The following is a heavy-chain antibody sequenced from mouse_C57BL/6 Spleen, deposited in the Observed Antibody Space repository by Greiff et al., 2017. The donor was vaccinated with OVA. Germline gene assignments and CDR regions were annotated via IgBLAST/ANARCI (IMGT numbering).Heavy chain of an antibody. CDR2: ISSGSSTI. V-gene: IGHV5-17*01. J-gene: IGHJ2*01. CDR3: ARSITTVYYFDY. D-gene: IGHD1-1*01. Sequence: EVQLVESGGGLVKPGGSLKLSCAASGFTFSDYGMHWVRQAPEKGLEWVAYISSGSSTIYYADTVKGRFTISRDNAKNTLFLQMTSLRSEDTAMYYCARSITTVYYFDYWGQGTTLTVSS. CDR1: GFTFSDYG.